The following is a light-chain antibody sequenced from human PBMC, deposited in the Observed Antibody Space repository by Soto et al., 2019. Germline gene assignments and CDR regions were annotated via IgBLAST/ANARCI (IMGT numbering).Light chain of an antibody. V-gene: IGKV3-11*01. CDR2: DAS. J-gene: IGKJ5*01. Sequence: EIVLTQSPATLSLSPGERATLSCRASQSVSSSLAWYQQKPGQAPRLLIYDASNRATGIPVRFSGSGSGTDFTLTISSLDPEDFAVYYCQQYYNWPLTFGQGTRLEI. CDR3: QQYYNWPLT. CDR1: QSVSSS.